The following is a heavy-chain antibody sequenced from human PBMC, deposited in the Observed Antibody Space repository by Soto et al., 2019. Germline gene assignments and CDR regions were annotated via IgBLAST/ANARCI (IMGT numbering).Heavy chain of an antibody. CDR2: IGADNSDT. Sequence: QVQLVQSGPEVKKPGGSVKVSCKASGYTFPTYGFSWVRQAPGQGLEWVGWIGADNSDTTYAQKFQGRVTMTIDTSTTTSYMELRSLTTDDTAVYLCARDWRRAEGFDPWGQGTLVTFSS. D-gene: IGHD3-3*01. CDR3: ARDWRRAEGFDP. CDR1: GYTFPTYG. V-gene: IGHV1-18*04. J-gene: IGHJ5*02.